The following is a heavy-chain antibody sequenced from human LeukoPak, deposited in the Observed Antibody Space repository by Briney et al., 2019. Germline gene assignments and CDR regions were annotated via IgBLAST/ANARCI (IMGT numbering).Heavy chain of an antibody. CDR1: GGSISVYY. Sequence: SETLSLTCTVSGGSISVYYWSWIRQPPGKGLEWIGEINHSGSTNYNPSLKSRVTISVDTSKNQFSLKLSSVTAADTAVYYCARGNRTVTSFFDYWGQEPWSPSPQ. CDR2: INHSGST. CDR3: ARGNRTVTSFFDY. V-gene: IGHV4-34*01. J-gene: IGHJ4*01. D-gene: IGHD4-17*01.